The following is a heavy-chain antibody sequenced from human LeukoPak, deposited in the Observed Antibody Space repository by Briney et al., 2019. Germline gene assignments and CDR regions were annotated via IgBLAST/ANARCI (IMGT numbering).Heavy chain of an antibody. D-gene: IGHD1-14*01. J-gene: IGHJ4*02. Sequence: ASVKVSCKASGGTFGSYAISWVRQAPGQGLEWMGGIIPIFGTANYAQKFQGRVTITTDESTSTAYMELSSLRSEDTAVYYCATPLTLGGGFDYWGQGTLVTVSS. V-gene: IGHV1-69*05. CDR3: ATPLTLGGGFDY. CDR1: GGTFGSYA. CDR2: IIPIFGTA.